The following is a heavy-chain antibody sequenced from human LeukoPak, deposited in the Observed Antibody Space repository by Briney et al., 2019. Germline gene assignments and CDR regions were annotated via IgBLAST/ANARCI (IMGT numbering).Heavy chain of an antibody. CDR2: IYYSGGT. D-gene: IGHD3-16*02. CDR3: ARHIYVWGSYPDY. J-gene: IGHJ4*02. CDR1: GGSISSSSYY. Sequence: SETLSLTCTVSGGSISSSSYYWGWIRQPPGKGLEWIGSIYYSGGTYYNPSLKSRVTISVDTSKNQFSLKLSSVTAADTAVYYCARHIYVWGSYPDYWGQGTLVTVSS. V-gene: IGHV4-39*01.